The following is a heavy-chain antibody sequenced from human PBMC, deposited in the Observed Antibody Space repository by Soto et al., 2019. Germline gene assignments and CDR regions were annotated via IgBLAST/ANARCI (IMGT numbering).Heavy chain of an antibody. V-gene: IGHV1-2*02. D-gene: IGHD3-10*01. J-gene: IGHJ4*02. CDR1: GYTFTGYY. CDR3: ARAYGSGSYYKNYFDY. CDR2: INPNSGGT. Sequence: ASVKVSCKASGYTFTGYYMHWVRQAPGQGLEWMGWINPNSGGTNYAQKFQGRVTMTRDTSISTAYMELSRLRSDDTAVYCCARAYGSGSYYKNYFDYWGQGTLVTVSS.